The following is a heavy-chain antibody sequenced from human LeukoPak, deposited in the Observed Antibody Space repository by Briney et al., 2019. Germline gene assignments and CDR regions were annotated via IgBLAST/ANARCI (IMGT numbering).Heavy chain of an antibody. CDR3: AKGPRQQLVTRFDN. D-gene: IGHD6-13*01. Sequence: GGSLRLSCAASGFSFSTYGMRWVRQAPGKGLEWVSAISGSGRTTYYADSVKGRFTVSRDNSKNTLYLQMSSLRADDTAVYYCAKGPRQQLVTRFDNWGQGTLVTVSS. J-gene: IGHJ4*02. CDR1: GFSFSTYG. CDR2: ISGSGRTT. V-gene: IGHV3-23*01.